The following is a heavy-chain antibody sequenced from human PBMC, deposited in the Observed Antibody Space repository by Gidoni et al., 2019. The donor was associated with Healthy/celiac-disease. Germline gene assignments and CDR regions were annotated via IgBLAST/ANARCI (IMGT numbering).Heavy chain of an antibody. Sequence: EVQLVGSGGGLVQPGGSLRLSCAASGFTFSSYGMSWVRQAPGKGLEWVANIKQDGSEKYYVDSVKGRFTISRDNAKNSLYLQMNSLRAEDTAVYYCASETLYDFWSGYWVHFDYWGQGTLVTVSS. V-gene: IGHV3-7*01. CDR2: IKQDGSEK. J-gene: IGHJ4*02. CDR3: ASETLYDFWSGYWVHFDY. D-gene: IGHD3-3*01. CDR1: GFTFSSYG.